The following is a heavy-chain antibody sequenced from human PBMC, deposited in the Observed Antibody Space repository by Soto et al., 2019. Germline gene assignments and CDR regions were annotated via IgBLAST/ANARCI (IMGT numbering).Heavy chain of an antibody. CDR1: GDSISSHY. V-gene: IGHV4-59*08. CDR2: IYYSGST. Sequence: SETLSLTCSVSGDSISSHYWSWIRQPPGKGLEWIGYIYYSGSTNYNPSLKSRVTISVDTSKNQFSLKLSSVTAADTAVYYCASHMVRGVPFGYWGQGTLVTVSS. J-gene: IGHJ4*02. CDR3: ASHMVRGVPFGY. D-gene: IGHD3-10*01.